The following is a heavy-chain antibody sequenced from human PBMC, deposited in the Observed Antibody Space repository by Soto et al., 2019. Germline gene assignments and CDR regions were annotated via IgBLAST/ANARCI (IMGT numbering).Heavy chain of an antibody. D-gene: IGHD4-17*01. CDR2: IYYSGST. CDR1: GASISSYY. J-gene: IGHJ3*02. Sequence: SETLSLTCTVSGASISSYYWSWIRQPPGKGLEWIGYIYYSGSTNYNPSLKSRVTISVDTSKNQFSLKLSSVTAADTAVYYCARDRYGDSGFDIWGQGTMVTVSS. CDR3: ARDRYGDSGFDI. V-gene: IGHV4-59*01.